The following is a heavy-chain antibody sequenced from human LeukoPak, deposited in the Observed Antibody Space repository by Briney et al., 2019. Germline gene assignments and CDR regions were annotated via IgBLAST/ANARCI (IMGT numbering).Heavy chain of an antibody. CDR2: INPNSGGT. CDR3: ASHYCSSTSCHN. V-gene: IGHV1-2*02. J-gene: IGHJ4*02. CDR1: GYTFTGYY. Sequence: GASVKVSCKASGYTFTGYYMHWVRQAPGQGLEWMGWINPNSGGTNYAQKFQGRVTMHRDTSIRTAYMELSRLRSDDTAVYYCASHYCSSTSCHNWGQGTLVTVSS. D-gene: IGHD2-2*01.